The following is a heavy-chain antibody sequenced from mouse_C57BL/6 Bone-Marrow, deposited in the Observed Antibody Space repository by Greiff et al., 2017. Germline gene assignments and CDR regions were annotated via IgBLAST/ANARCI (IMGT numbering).Heavy chain of an antibody. Sequence: VQLQQPGAELVRPGSSVKLSCKASGYTFTSYWMHWVKQRPIQGLEWIGNIDPSDSETHYNQKFKDKATLTVDKSSSTAYMQLSSLTSEDSAVYYGARRDGYDDAMDYWGQGTSVTVSS. J-gene: IGHJ4*01. CDR2: IDPSDSET. D-gene: IGHD2-2*01. CDR3: ARRDGYDDAMDY. V-gene: IGHV1-52*01. CDR1: GYTFTSYW.